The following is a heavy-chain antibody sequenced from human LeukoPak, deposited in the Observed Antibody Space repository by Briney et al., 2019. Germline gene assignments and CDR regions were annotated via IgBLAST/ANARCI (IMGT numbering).Heavy chain of an antibody. J-gene: IGHJ6*02. CDR2: IIPIFGTA. CDR3: ARGDIVVVPGEYYYYGMDV. CDR1: GGTFSSYA. Sequence: SVKVSCKASGGTFSSYAISWVRQAPGQGLEWMGGIIPIFGTANYAQKFQGRVTITADESTSTAYMELSSLRSEDTAVYYCARGDIVVVPGEYYYYGMDVWGQGTTVTVSS. V-gene: IGHV1-69*13. D-gene: IGHD2-2*01.